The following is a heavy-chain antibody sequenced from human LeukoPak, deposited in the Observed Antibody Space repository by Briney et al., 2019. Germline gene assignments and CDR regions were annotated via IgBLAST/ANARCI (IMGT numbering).Heavy chain of an antibody. CDR1: GFTFSIYW. CDR2: INNEDSRT. Sequence: GGSLRLSCVASGFTFSIYWMHWVRQAPGKGLVWVAHINNEDSRTNPGDSVKGRFTISRDNARSTLYPQMSSLRDEDTVVYYCVRGARITGQASDSGGQGTLVPVSS. V-gene: IGHV3-74*01. CDR3: VRGARITGQASDS. J-gene: IGHJ1*01. D-gene: IGHD1-20*01.